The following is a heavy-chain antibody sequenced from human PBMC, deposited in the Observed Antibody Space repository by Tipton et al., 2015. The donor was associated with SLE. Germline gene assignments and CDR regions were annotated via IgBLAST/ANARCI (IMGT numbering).Heavy chain of an antibody. Sequence: QPGPEVKKPGASVKVSCKASGYTFTSYGISWVRQAPGQGLEWMGWISAYNGNTNYAQKLQGRVTMTTDTSTSTAYMELRSLRSDDTAVYYCARATCAARYSSGWYDYWGQGTLVTVSS. CDR3: ARATCAARYSSGWYDY. J-gene: IGHJ4*02. CDR2: ISAYNGNT. V-gene: IGHV1-18*01. CDR1: GYTFTSYG. D-gene: IGHD6-19*01.